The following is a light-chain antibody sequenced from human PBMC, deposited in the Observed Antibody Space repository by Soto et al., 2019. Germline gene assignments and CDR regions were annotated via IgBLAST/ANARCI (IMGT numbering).Light chain of an antibody. Sequence: EFVLTQSPATLSLSPGERATLSCRASQSVSSYLAWYQQKPGQAPRLLIYDASNRATGIPARFSGSGSGTDFTLTISSLEPEDFAVYYCQQRSHWWTFGQGTKVEIK. CDR2: DAS. V-gene: IGKV3-11*01. J-gene: IGKJ1*01. CDR1: QSVSSY. CDR3: QQRSHWWT.